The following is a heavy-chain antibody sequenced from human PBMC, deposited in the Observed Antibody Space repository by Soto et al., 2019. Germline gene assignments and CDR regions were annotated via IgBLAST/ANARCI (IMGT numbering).Heavy chain of an antibody. D-gene: IGHD2-2*01. CDR2: IWYDGSNK. V-gene: IGHV3-33*01. Sequence: QVQLVESGGGVVQPGRSLRLSCAASGFTFSSYGMHWVRQAPGKGLEWVAVIWYDGSNKYYADSVKGRFTISRDNSKNTLYLQMNSLRAEDTAVYYCARDYCSSTSCYPDYWGQGTLVTVSS. J-gene: IGHJ4*02. CDR1: GFTFSSYG. CDR3: ARDYCSSTSCYPDY.